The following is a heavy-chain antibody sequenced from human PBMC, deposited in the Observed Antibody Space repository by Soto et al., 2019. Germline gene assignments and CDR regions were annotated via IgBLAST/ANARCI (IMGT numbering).Heavy chain of an antibody. CDR1: GGSINNYD. V-gene: IGHV4-59*01. Sequence: SETLSLTCTVSGGSINNYDLSWIRQPPGKGLEWIGYIYYSGSTEYNPSLKSRVTISVDTSKNQFSLKLSSVTAADTAVYYCARGVNWFDPWGQGTLVTVSS. J-gene: IGHJ5*02. CDR3: ARGVNWFDP. CDR2: IYYSGST.